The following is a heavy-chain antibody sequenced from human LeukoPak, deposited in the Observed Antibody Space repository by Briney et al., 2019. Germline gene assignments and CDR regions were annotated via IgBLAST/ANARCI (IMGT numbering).Heavy chain of an antibody. V-gene: IGHV3-21*01. CDR2: ISSSSSYI. CDR3: AREQWLDNYFDY. Sequence: GRSLRLSCAASGFTFSSYSMNWVRQAPGKGLEWVSSISSSSSYIYYADSVKGRFTISRDNAKNSLYLQMNSLRAEDTAVYYCAREQWLDNYFDYWGQGTLVTVSS. CDR1: GFTFSSYS. D-gene: IGHD6-19*01. J-gene: IGHJ4*02.